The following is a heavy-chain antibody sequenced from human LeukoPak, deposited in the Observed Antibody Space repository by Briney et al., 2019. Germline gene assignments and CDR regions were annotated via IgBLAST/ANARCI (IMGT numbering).Heavy chain of an antibody. CDR1: GFTFSSYG. Sequence: GGSLRLSCAASGFTFSSYGMSWVRQAPGKGLEWVSAISGSGGSTYYADSVKGRFTISRDNSKNTLYLQMNSLRAEDTAVYYCATSGKGYCSGGSCFMFDPWGQGTLVTVSS. D-gene: IGHD2-15*01. V-gene: IGHV3-23*01. CDR2: ISGSGGST. J-gene: IGHJ5*02. CDR3: ATSGKGYCSGGSCFMFDP.